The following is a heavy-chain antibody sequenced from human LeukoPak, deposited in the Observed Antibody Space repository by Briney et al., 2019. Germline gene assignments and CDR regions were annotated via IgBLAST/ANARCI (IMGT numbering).Heavy chain of an antibody. CDR1: GGSISSYY. D-gene: IGHD6-13*01. CDR3: ARLRPGRAAAGRGVDY. Sequence: SETLSLTCTVSGGSISSYYWSWIRQPPGKGLEWIGYIYYSGSTNYNPSLKSRVTISVDTSKNQFSLKLSSATAADTAVYYCARLRPGRAAAGRGVDYWGQGTLVTVSS. CDR2: IYYSGST. J-gene: IGHJ4*02. V-gene: IGHV4-59*08.